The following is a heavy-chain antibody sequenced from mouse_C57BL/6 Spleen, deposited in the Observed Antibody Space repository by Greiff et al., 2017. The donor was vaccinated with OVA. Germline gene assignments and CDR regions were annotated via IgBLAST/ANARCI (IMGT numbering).Heavy chain of an antibody. CDR1: GYTFTDYN. CDR3: ARYADGYYGGWFAY. V-gene: IGHV1-22*01. D-gene: IGHD2-3*01. CDR2: INPNNGGT. Sequence: EVQLQQSGPELVKPGASVKMSCKASGYTFTDYNMHWVKQSHGKSLEWIGYINPNNGGTSYNQKFKGKATLTVNKSSSTAYMELRSLTSEDSAVYYCARYADGYYGGWFAYWGQGTLVTVSA. J-gene: IGHJ3*01.